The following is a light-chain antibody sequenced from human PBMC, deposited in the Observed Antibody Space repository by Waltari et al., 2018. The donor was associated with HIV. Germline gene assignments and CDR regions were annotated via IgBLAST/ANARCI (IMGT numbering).Light chain of an antibody. Sequence: QSVLTQPPSVSGAPGQTVTISCTGSSPNIGDADFAVPRSPQLPGTAPKPPTYGNRIRPSGVPDRFSGSKSGTSASLAIAGLQPEDEADYYCQSFDYDSSLTVLFGGGTKLTVL. CDR1: SPNIGDADFA. CDR3: QSFDYDSSLTVL. J-gene: IGLJ2*01. V-gene: IGLV1-40*01. CDR2: GNR.